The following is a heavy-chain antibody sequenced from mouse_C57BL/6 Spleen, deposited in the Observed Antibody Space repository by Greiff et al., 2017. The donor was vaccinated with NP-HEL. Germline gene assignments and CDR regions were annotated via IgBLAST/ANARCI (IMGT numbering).Heavy chain of an antibody. J-gene: IGHJ2*01. CDR3: ASLKLGRDPYYFDY. V-gene: IGHV5-6*02. Sequence: DVMLVESGGDLVKPGGSLKLSCAASGFTFSSYGMSWVRQTPDKRLEWVATISSGGSYTYYPDSVKGRFTISRDNAKNTLYLQMSSLKSEDTAMYYCASLKLGRDPYYFDYWGQGTTLTVSS. CDR1: GFTFSSYG. D-gene: IGHD4-1*01. CDR2: ISSGGSYT.